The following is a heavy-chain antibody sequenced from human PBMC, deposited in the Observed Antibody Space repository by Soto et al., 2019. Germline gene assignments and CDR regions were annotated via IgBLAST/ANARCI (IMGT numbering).Heavy chain of an antibody. Sequence: QVQLQESGPGLVKPSQTLSLTCTVSGGSISSGDYYWSWIRQPPGKGLEWIGYIYYSGSTYYNPYRKSRVTISVDTSKNQCSLKLSSVTAADTAVYYCARELGWVYSSGIDYWGQGTLVTVSS. CDR1: GGSISSGDYY. CDR3: ARELGWVYSSGIDY. V-gene: IGHV4-30-4*01. D-gene: IGHD6-19*01. J-gene: IGHJ4*02. CDR2: IYYSGST.